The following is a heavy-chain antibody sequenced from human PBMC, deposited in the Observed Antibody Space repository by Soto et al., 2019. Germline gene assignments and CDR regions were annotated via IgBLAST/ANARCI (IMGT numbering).Heavy chain of an antibody. V-gene: IGHV4-39*01. Sequence: WETLSLTCAVSSGSISSSNWWSWIRQPPGKGLEWIGSIYYSGSTYYNPSLKSRVTISVDTSKNQFSLKLSSVTAADTAVYYCARGPYGDCFFAYWGQGTLVTVSS. J-gene: IGHJ4*02. D-gene: IGHD2-21*02. CDR1: SGSISSSNW. CDR3: ARGPYGDCFFAY. CDR2: IYYSGST.